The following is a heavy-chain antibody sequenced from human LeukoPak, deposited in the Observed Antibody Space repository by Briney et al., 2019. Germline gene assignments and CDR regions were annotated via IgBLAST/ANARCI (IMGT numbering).Heavy chain of an antibody. J-gene: IGHJ4*02. CDR1: GGTFSSYA. V-gene: IGHV1-2*02. Sequence: ASVKVSCKASGGTFSSYAISWVRQAPGQGLEWMGWINPNSGGTNYAQKFQGRVTMTRDTSISTAYMELSRLRSDDTAVYYCARERRQQRSFDYWGQGTLVTVSS. CDR3: ARERRQQRSFDY. CDR2: INPNSGGT. D-gene: IGHD6-13*01.